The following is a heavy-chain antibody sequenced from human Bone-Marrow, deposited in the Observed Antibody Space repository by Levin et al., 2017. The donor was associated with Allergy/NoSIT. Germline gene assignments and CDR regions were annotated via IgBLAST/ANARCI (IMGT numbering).Heavy chain of an antibody. V-gene: IGHV3-23*01. CDR2: INVGGKT. Sequence: GGSLRLSCAASGFTFSIESMAWFRQAPGKGLEWVSAINVGGKTHYAESVKGRFTISRDDSKNTLSLEMNSLRVEDTAVYFCARESPDTPFNTAFITCDCWGRGTLVSVAS. J-gene: IGHJ4*02. D-gene: IGHD1-14*01. CDR3: ARESPDTPFNTAFITCDC. CDR1: GFTFSIES.